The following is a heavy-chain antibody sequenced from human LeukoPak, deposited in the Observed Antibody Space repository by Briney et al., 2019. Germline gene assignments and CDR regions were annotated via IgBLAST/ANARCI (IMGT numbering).Heavy chain of an antibody. V-gene: IGHV3-73*01. CDR1: GFTFSGSD. Sequence: PGGSLRLSCAASGFTFSGSDMHWVRQASGKGLEWVGRIRSKAKSYATAYAAPVKGRFTISRDESKNTAYLQMNSLKTEDTAVYYCAKTGYYYDSSGPSWGYFQHWGQGTLVTVSS. J-gene: IGHJ1*01. CDR3: AKTGYYYDSSGPSWGYFQH. CDR2: IRSKAKSYAT. D-gene: IGHD3-22*01.